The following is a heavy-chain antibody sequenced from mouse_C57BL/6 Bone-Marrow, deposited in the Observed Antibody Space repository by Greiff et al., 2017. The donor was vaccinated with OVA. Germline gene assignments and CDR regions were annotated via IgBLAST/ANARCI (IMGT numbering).Heavy chain of an antibody. CDR1: GFTFTDYY. V-gene: IGHV7-3*01. D-gene: IGHD1-1*01. CDR2: IRNKANGYTT. CDR3: ARCYYYGSSYVSFAY. J-gene: IGHJ3*01. Sequence: EVHLVESGGGLVQPGGSLSLSCAASGFTFTDYYMSWVRQPPGKALEWLGFIRNKANGYTTEYSASVKGRFTISRDNYQSILYLQMNALSAEDSATYYCARCYYYGSSYVSFAYWGQGTLVTVSA.